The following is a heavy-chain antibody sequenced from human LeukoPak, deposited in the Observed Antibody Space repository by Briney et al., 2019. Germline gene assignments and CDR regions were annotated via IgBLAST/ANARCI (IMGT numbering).Heavy chain of an antibody. CDR3: ARDFRVWGSYRTDY. D-gene: IGHD3-16*02. CDR1: GFTFSSYA. Sequence: GRSLRLSCAASGFTFSSYAMHWVRQAPGKGLEWVAVISYDGSNKYYADSVKGRFTISRDNSKNTLYLQMNSLRAEDTAVYYCARDFRVWGSYRTDYWGQGTLVTVS. V-gene: IGHV3-30-3*01. J-gene: IGHJ4*02. CDR2: ISYDGSNK.